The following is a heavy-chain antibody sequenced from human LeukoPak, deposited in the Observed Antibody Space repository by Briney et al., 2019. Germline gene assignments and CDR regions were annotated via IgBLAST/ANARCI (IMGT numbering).Heavy chain of an antibody. V-gene: IGHV4-34*01. D-gene: IGHD3-10*01. CDR2: INHSGST. CDR1: GGSFSGYY. J-gene: IGHJ4*02. CDR3: ARRDTGSGSYDYFGD. Sequence: SETLSLTCAVYGGSFSGYYWSWIRQPPGKGLEWIGEINHSGSTNYNPSLKSRVTISVDTSKNQFSLKLSSVTAADTAVYYCARRDTGSGSYDYFGDWGQGALVTVSS.